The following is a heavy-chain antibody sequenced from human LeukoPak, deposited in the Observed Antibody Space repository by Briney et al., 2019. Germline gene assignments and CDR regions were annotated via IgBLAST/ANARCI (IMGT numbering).Heavy chain of an antibody. CDR1: GFTFSSYA. CDR2: IKGSGSDT. D-gene: IGHD6-13*01. J-gene: IGHJ4*02. V-gene: IGHV3-23*01. Sequence: GGSLRLSCAASGFTFSSYAMSWVRQAPGKGLEWVSTIKGSGSDTYFADSVKGRFTISRDNSKNTLYLQMNSLRAEDTAVYYCAKQGSSWSRFDYWGLGTLVTVSS. CDR3: AKQGSSWSRFDY.